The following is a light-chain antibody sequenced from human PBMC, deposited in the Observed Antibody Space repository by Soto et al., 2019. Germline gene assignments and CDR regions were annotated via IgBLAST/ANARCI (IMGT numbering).Light chain of an antibody. Sequence: QSVLTQPPSASGTPGQRVTMSCSGSNSNIGSNTVNWYQQFPGTAPKVLIYSVNQRPSGVPDRFSGSKSDTSATLAISGLQSEDEADYYCAAWDDSLKSVVFGGGTKLTVL. CDR1: NSNIGSNT. CDR2: SVN. J-gene: IGLJ2*01. CDR3: AAWDDSLKSVV. V-gene: IGLV1-44*01.